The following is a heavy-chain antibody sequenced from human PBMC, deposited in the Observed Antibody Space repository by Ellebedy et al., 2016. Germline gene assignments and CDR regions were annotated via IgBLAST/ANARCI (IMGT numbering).Heavy chain of an antibody. CDR2: VFHVGNT. CDR1: GGSISSGGYY. D-gene: IGHD3-10*01. J-gene: IGHJ3*02. Sequence: SETLSLXCTVSGGSISSGGYYWSWIRQLPGRGLEWIGYVFHVGNTYYNPSLKSRVTISIDTSKNQFSLNLSSVTVADTAMYYCAKDSDESDAFETWGQGTLVTVSS. V-gene: IGHV4-31*03. CDR3: AKDSDESDAFET.